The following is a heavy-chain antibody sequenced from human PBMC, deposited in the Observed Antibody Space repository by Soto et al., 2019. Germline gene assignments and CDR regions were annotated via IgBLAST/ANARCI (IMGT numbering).Heavy chain of an antibody. CDR1: AFTFNTYA. V-gene: IGHV3-23*01. CDR3: AKKGSTSCYDADKD. CDR2: ICGSGGTT. Sequence: GGSLRLSCAVSAFTFNTYAMDWVRQAPGKGLEWVSGICGSGGTTYYADSVKGRFTISRDNSKNTLFLQMNSLRADDTAVYYCAKKGSTSCYDADKDWGQGTLVTVSS. J-gene: IGHJ4*02. D-gene: IGHD2-2*01.